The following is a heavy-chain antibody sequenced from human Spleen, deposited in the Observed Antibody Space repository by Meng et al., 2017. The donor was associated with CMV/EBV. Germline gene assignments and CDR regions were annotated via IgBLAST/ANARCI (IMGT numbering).Heavy chain of an antibody. D-gene: IGHD3-22*01. V-gene: IGHV3-9*01. Sequence: SLKISCAASGFTFSSYWMHWVRQAPGKGLEWVSGISWNSATIAYADSVKGRFTISRDNAKNSLYRQMNSLRPEDTALYYCAKAPSYDSSGYYFGHWGQGTLVTVSS. CDR2: ISWNSATI. J-gene: IGHJ4*02. CDR3: AKAPSYDSSGYYFGH. CDR1: GFTFSSYW.